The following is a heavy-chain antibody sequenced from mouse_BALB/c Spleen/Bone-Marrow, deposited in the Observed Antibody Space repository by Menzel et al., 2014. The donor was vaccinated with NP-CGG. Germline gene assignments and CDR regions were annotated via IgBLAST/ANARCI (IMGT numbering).Heavy chain of an antibody. V-gene: IGHV2-6*02. D-gene: IGHD2-10*02. Sequence: VQLQQSGPGLVAPSQSLSITCTVSGFSLTSYGVHWVRQPPGKGLEWLVVIWSDGNTTYNSALKSRLSISKDNSKSQVLLKMNSLQTDDTAMYYCARNPYGNYAMDYWGQGTSVTVSS. CDR1: GFSLTSYG. CDR3: ARNPYGNYAMDY. CDR2: IWSDGNT. J-gene: IGHJ4*01.